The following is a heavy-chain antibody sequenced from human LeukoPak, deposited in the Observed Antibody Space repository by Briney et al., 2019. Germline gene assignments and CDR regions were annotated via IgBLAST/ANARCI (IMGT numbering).Heavy chain of an antibody. V-gene: IGHV3-23*01. CDR1: GFSFSSYA. J-gene: IGHJ4*02. CDR3: ARDLYADFWGGSVDY. Sequence: GGSLRLSCEASGFSFSSYATSWVRQAPGKGLEWVSGISGSGGTTYYAGSVKGRFTISRDISKNTLYLQMSSLRAGDTAVYYCARDLYADFWGGSVDYWGRGTLVTVSS. CDR2: ISGSGGTT. D-gene: IGHD3-3*01.